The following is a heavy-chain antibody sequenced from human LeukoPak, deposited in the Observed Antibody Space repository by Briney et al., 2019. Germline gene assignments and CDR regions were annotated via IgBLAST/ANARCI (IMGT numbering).Heavy chain of an antibody. D-gene: IGHD3-22*01. CDR3: ARGPNYYDSSGYYSEY. V-gene: IGHV3-21*01. CDR1: GFTFSSYS. Sequence: GGSLRLSCAASGFTFSSYSMNWVRQAPGKGLEWVSSISSSSGYIFDADSVRGRFTISRDNAKNSLYLQMNSLRAEDTAVYYCARGPNYYDSSGYYSEYWGQGTLVTVSS. CDR2: ISSSSGYI. J-gene: IGHJ4*02.